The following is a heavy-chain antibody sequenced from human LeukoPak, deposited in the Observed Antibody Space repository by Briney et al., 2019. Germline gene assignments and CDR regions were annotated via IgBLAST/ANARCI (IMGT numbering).Heavy chain of an antibody. D-gene: IGHD3/OR15-3a*01. Sequence: RSGGSPRLSCAASGFTFTNHPMHWVRQASGKRLEYVSSISPSGDWTWYADSVKDRFTISRDNSKNTMYLQMGSLRPEDMGVYYCARAFRPASDPHDFYDFWGRGTTVTVSS. V-gene: IGHV3-64*02. CDR1: GFTFTNHP. CDR2: ISPSGDWT. J-gene: IGHJ3*01. CDR3: ARAFRPASDPHDFYDF.